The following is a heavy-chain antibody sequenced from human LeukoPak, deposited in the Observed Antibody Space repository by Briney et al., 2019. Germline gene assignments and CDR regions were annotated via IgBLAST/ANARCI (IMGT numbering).Heavy chain of an antibody. V-gene: IGHV1-69*06. Sequence: SVKVSCKASGGTFSSYAISWVRQAPGQWLEWMGGIIPIFGTANYAQKFQGRVTITADRSTSTAYMELSSLRSEDTAVYYCARDLVSGSYYYWGQGTLVTVSS. CDR1: GGTFSSYA. CDR3: ARDLVSGSYYY. D-gene: IGHD1-26*01. CDR2: IIPIFGTA. J-gene: IGHJ4*02.